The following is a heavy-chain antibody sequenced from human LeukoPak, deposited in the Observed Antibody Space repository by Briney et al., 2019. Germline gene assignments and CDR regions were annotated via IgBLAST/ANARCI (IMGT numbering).Heavy chain of an antibody. CDR1: SGSISTSNYY. CDR3: AKSNGYGLMDI. V-gene: IGHV4-39*07. J-gene: IGHJ3*02. CDR2: IFYSGST. Sequence: PSGTLSLTCTVSSGSISTSNYYWGWVRQPPGKALEWIGNIFYSGSTYYSPSLKSRVTISLDTSRNQFSLKLNSVTAADTAVYYCAKSNGYGLMDIWGQGTMVTVSS. D-gene: IGHD3-22*01.